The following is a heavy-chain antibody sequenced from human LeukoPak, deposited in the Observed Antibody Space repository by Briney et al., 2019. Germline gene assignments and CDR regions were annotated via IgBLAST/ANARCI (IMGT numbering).Heavy chain of an antibody. Sequence: ASVKVSCKASRYTFTGYYMHWVRQAPGQGLEWMGWINPNSGGTDYAQKFQGRVTMTRDTSISTAYMELSRLRSDDAAVYYCARGGRQWYNYFDYWGQGTLVTVSS. V-gene: IGHV1-2*02. CDR3: ARGGRQWYNYFDY. J-gene: IGHJ4*02. CDR2: INPNSGGT. D-gene: IGHD6-19*01. CDR1: RYTFTGYY.